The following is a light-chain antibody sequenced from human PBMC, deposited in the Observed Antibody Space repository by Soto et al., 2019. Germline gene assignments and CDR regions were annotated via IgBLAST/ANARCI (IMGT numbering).Light chain of an antibody. CDR2: DVN. CDR3: CSYAGSYTLYV. J-gene: IGLJ1*01. V-gene: IGLV2-11*01. Sequence: QSALTQPRSVSGSPGQSVTISCTGTSSDVGGYNYVSWYQQHPGKAPKLMIYDVNKRPPGVPDRFSGSKSGNTASLTISGLQAEDEADYYCCSYAGSYTLYVFGTGTKVTVL. CDR1: SSDVGGYNY.